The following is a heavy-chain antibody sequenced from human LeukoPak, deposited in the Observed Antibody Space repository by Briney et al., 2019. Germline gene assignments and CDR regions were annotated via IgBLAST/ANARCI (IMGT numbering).Heavy chain of an antibody. Sequence: PGGSLRLSCAASGFTFSDYYMSWIRQAPGKGLVWVSRIHSDGSSTSYADSVKGRFTISRDNAKNSLYLQMNSLRAEDTAVYYCARTQSGTKYYFDYWGQGTLVTVSS. V-gene: IGHV3-74*01. CDR3: ARTQSGTKYYFDY. CDR2: IHSDGSST. D-gene: IGHD1-1*01. CDR1: GFTFSDYY. J-gene: IGHJ4*02.